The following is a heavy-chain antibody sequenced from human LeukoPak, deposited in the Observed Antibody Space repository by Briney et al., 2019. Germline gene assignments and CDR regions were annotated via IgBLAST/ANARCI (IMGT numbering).Heavy chain of an antibody. CDR2: IYYSGST. D-gene: IGHD1-26*01. CDR3: ASGVVGAPYYYYYGMDV. J-gene: IGHJ6*02. CDR1: GGSISSYY. V-gene: IGHV4-59*01. Sequence: PSETLSLTCTVSGGSISSYYWSWIRQPPGKGLEWIGYIYYSGSTSYNPSLKSRVTISVDTSKNQFSLKLSSVTAADTAVYYCASGVVGAPYYYYYGMDVWGQGTTVTVSS.